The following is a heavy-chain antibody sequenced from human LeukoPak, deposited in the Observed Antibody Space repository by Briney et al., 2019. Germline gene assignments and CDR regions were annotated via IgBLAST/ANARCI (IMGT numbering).Heavy chain of an antibody. V-gene: IGHV3-23*01. CDR1: GFTFSSYG. CDR3: AREADPYYYDSSGTFDY. CDR2: ISGSGGST. Sequence: GGSLRLSCAASGFTFSSYGMSWVRQAPGKGLEWVSAISGSGGSTYYADSVKGRFTISRDNSKNTLYLQMNSLRAEDTAVYYCAREADPYYYDSSGTFDYWGQGTLVTVSS. J-gene: IGHJ4*02. D-gene: IGHD3-22*01.